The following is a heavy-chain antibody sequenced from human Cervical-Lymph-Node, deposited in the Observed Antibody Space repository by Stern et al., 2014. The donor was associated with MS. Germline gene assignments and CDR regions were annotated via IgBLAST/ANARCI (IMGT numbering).Heavy chain of an antibody. CDR1: GDTFSSYA. Sequence: VQLVESGAEVKKPGSSVKVSCKASGDTFSSYAINWVRQAPGQGLEWMGRIIPVLDIANYAQKFQGRVTTTADKSTTTVYMELSSLRSEDTAVYYCARGANTAMARSLFYYHGMDVWGQGTTVTVSS. V-gene: IGHV1-69*04. CDR3: ARGANTAMARSLFYYHGMDV. CDR2: IIPVLDIA. J-gene: IGHJ6*02. D-gene: IGHD5-18*01.